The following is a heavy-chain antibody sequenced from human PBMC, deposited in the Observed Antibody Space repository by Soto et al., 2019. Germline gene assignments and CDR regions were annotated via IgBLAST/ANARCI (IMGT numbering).Heavy chain of an antibody. CDR2: ISYDGSNK. CDR3: AKGGVVVPAAIPGGMDV. D-gene: IGHD2-2*02. CDR1: GFTFSSYG. V-gene: IGHV3-30*18. Sequence: GGSLRLSCAASGFTFSSYGMHWVRQAPGKGLEWVAVISYDGSNKYYADSVKGRFTISRDSSKNTLYLQMNSLTAEDTAVYYCAKGGVVVPAAIPGGMDVWGQGTTVTVSS. J-gene: IGHJ6*02.